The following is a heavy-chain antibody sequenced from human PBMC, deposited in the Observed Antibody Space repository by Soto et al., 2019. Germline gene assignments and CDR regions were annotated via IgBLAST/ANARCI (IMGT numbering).Heavy chain of an antibody. D-gene: IGHD3-10*01. CDR2: ASGSGAST. V-gene: IGHV3-23*01. CDR1: GFTFTNYA. Sequence: EVQLLESGGGLVQPGGSLRLSCGASGFTFTNYAMSWVRQAPGKGLEWASTASGSGASTYYVDSVKGRFTISRDNSKNTLYLQMKSLRIEDTAVYYCAKVAVRGVVVSNFDSWGQGTLVTVSS. J-gene: IGHJ4*02. CDR3: AKVAVRGVVVSNFDS.